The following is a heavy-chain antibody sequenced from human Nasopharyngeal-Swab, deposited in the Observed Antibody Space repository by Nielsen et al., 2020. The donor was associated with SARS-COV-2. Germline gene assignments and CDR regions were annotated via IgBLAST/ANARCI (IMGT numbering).Heavy chain of an antibody. J-gene: IGHJ6*02. CDR3: ARDPPATWYGMDV. CDR1: GFTFSSYG. CDR2: IWYDGSNK. V-gene: IGHV3-33*01. Sequence: GGSPRLSCAASGFTFSSYGMHWVRQAPGKGLEWVAVIWYDGSNKYYADSVKGRFTISRDNSKNTLYLQMNSLRAEDTAVYYCARDPPATWYGMDVWGQGTTVTVSS.